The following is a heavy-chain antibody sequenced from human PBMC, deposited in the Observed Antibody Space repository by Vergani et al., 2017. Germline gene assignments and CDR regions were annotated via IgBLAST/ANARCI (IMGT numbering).Heavy chain of an antibody. V-gene: IGHV3-13*01. J-gene: IGHJ6*03. CDR3: AKDLGGCNSISCSYYMDV. CDR1: GFTFSSND. Sequence: EVQLVESGGGLVQPGGSLRLSCTVSGFTFSSNDFHWVRQTAGKGLEWVSSIGVDGDRYYSDSVKGRFTISRDNSQNTVNLQMNSLRVDDTAVYYCAKDLGGCNSISCSYYMDVWGKGTTVTV. CDR2: IGVDGDR. D-gene: IGHD2/OR15-2a*01.